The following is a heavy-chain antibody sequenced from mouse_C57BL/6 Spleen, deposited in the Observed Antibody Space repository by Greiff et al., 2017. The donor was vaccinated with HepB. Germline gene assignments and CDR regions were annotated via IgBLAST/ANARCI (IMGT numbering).Heavy chain of an antibody. CDR1: GYTFTSYW. V-gene: IGHV1-59*01. CDR2: IDPSDSYT. D-gene: IGHD3-2*02. CDR3: AREGDSSRTGFAY. J-gene: IGHJ3*01. Sequence: QVQLQQPGAELVRPGTSVKLSCKASGYTFTSYWMHWVKQRPGQGLEWIGVIDPSDSYTNYNQKFKGKATLTVDTSSSTAYMQLSSLTSEDSAVYYCAREGDSSRTGFAYWGQGTLVTVSA.